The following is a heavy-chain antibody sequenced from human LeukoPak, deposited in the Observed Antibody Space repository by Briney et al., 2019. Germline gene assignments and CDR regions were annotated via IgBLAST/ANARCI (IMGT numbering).Heavy chain of an antibody. Sequence: GGSLRLSCAASGFTFSSYGMHWVRQAPGKGLEWVAFIRYDGSNKYYADSVKGRFTISRDNSKNTLYLQMNSLRAEDTAVYYCAPRVVVITAPFDYWGQGTLVTVSS. D-gene: IGHD2-21*01. V-gene: IGHV3-30*02. J-gene: IGHJ4*02. CDR3: APRVVVITAPFDY. CDR1: GFTFSSYG. CDR2: IRYDGSNK.